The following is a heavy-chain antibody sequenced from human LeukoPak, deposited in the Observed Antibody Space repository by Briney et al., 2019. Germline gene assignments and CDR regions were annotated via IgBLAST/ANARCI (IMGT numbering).Heavy chain of an antibody. D-gene: IGHD5-12*01. CDR3: ARDRSGYVTNMDV. V-gene: IGHV1-18*01. Sequence: ASVKVSCRASGYAFTSYGISWVRQAPGQGLEWMGWISAYNGNTNYAQKLQGRVTMTTDTSTSTAYMELRSLRSDDTAVYYCARDRSGYVTNMDVWGKGTTVTVSS. J-gene: IGHJ6*03. CDR2: ISAYNGNT. CDR1: GYAFTSYG.